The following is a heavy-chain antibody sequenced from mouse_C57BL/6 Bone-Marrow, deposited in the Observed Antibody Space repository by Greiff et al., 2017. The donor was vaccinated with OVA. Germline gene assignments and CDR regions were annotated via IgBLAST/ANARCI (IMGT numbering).Heavy chain of an antibody. CDR1: GYTFTSYW. CDR2: IDPSDSYT. D-gene: IGHD1-1*01. J-gene: IGHJ2*01. Sequence: QVQLQQPGAELVMPGASVKLSCKASGYTFTSYWMHWVKQRPGQGLEWIGEIDPSDSYTNYNQKFKGKSTLTVDKSSSTAYMQLSSLTSEDSAVYYCARGSTRVFDYWGQGTTLTVSS. V-gene: IGHV1-69*01. CDR3: ARGSTRVFDY.